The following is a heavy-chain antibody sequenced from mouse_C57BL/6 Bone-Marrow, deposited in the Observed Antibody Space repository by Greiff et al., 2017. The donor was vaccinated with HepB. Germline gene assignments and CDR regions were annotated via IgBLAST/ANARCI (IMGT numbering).Heavy chain of an antibody. Sequence: LEESGPELVKPGASVKISCKASGYTFTDYYINWVKQRPGQGLEWIGWIFPGSGSTYYNEKFKGKATLTVDKSSSTAYMLLSSLTSEDSAVYFCAIQDRLTGTWFAYWGQGTLVTVSA. V-gene: IGHV1-75*01. CDR1: GYTFTDYY. J-gene: IGHJ3*01. CDR3: AIQDRLTGTWFAY. CDR2: IFPGSGST. D-gene: IGHD4-1*01.